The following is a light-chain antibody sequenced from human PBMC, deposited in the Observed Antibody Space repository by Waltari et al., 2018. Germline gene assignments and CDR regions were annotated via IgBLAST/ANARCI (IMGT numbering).Light chain of an antibody. Sequence: EIVMTQSPATLSVSPGERATLSCRASQSVSSNLAWYQQKPGRAPRLLIYGASTRATGIPARCSGSGSGTEFTLTISSLQSEDFAVYYCQQYNNWPLTFGGGTKVEIK. CDR1: QSVSSN. J-gene: IGKJ4*01. V-gene: IGKV3-15*01. CDR3: QQYNNWPLT. CDR2: GAS.